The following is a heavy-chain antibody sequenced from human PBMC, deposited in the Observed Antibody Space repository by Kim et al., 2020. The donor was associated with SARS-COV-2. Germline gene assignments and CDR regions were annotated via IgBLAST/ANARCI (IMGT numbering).Heavy chain of an antibody. CDR1: GFTFSSYA. CDR3: ARDPTYYYGSGSYYNPGDY. Sequence: GGSLRLSCAASGFTFSSYAMHWVRQAPGKGLEWVAVISYDGSNKYYADSVKGRFTISRDNSKNTLYLQMNSLRAEDTAVYYCARDPTYYYGSGSYYNPGDYWGQGTLVTVSS. J-gene: IGHJ4*02. D-gene: IGHD3-10*01. CDR2: ISYDGSNK. V-gene: IGHV3-30*04.